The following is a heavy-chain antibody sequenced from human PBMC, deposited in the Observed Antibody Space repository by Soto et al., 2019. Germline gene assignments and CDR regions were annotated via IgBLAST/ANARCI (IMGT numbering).Heavy chain of an antibody. Sequence: EVHLLESGGGLVQPGGSLRLSCAASGFTFSSNAMSWVRQAPGKRLEWVSAISGSGGRTNYADSVKGRFTISRDISRNTLYLQMNSLRAEDTAVYYCAKDILTNVWGSYRPFDYWGQGTLVTVSS. D-gene: IGHD3-16*02. V-gene: IGHV3-23*01. CDR1: GFTFSSNA. CDR3: AKDILTNVWGSYRPFDY. J-gene: IGHJ4*02. CDR2: ISGSGGRT.